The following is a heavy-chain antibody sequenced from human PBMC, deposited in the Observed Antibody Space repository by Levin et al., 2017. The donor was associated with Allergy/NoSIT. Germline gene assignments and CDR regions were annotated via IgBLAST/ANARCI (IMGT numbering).Heavy chain of an antibody. V-gene: IGHV4-59*01. CDR2: MYYSGNT. CDR3: ARDRVRLGDTNYYDDMDV. Sequence: GSLRLSCTVSGGSISSYYWSWIRQPPGKGLEWIGCMYYSGNTKYNPSLKSRVTISLDTSKNQFSLKLSSVTAADTAAYNIARDRVRLGDTNYYDDMDVWGQGTTVTVSS. CDR1: GGSISSYY. J-gene: IGHJ6*01. D-gene: IGHD1-26*01.